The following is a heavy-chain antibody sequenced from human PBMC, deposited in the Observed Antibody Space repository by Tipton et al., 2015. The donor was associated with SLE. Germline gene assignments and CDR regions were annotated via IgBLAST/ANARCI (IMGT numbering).Heavy chain of an antibody. CDR2: ISGSGGST. CDR1: GFTFSSYA. J-gene: IGHJ5*02. Sequence: GSLRLSCAASGFTFSSYAMSWVRQAPGKGLEWVSGISGSGGSTYYADSVKGRFTISRDNSKNTLYLQMNSLRAEDTAVYYCAKAVGGYDSSGYDAWGQGPLVTVSS. CDR3: AKAVGGYDSSGYDA. D-gene: IGHD3-22*01. V-gene: IGHV3-23*01.